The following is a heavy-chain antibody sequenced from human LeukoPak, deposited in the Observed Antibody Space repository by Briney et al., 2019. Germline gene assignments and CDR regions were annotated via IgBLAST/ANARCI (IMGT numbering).Heavy chain of an antibody. CDR3: ARVWGILGYCSSTSCLGPFDP. D-gene: IGHD2-2*01. CDR1: GGTFSSYT. Sequence: ASVKVSCKASGGTFSSYTISWVRQAPGQGREWMGRIIPILGIANYAQKFQGRVTITADKSTSTAYMELSSLRSEDTAVYYCARVWGILGYCSSTSCLGPFDPWGQGTLVTVSS. V-gene: IGHV1-69*02. CDR2: IIPILGIA. J-gene: IGHJ5*02.